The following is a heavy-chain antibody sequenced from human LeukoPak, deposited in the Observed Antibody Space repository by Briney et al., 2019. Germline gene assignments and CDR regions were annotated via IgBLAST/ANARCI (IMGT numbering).Heavy chain of an antibody. CDR1: GFTFSSYS. CDR3: TRGAAGTTLFDH. D-gene: IGHD6-13*01. CDR2: ISSSSSYI. V-gene: IGHV3-21*04. J-gene: IGHJ4*02. Sequence: GGSLRLSCAASGFTFSSYSMNWVRQAPGKGLEWVSSISSSSSYIYYADSVKGRFTISRDNAKNSLYLQMNSLRVEDMALYYCTRGAAGTTLFDHWGQGTLVTVSS.